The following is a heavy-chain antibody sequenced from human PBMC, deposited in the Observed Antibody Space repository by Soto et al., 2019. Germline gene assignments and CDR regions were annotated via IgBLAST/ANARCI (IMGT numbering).Heavy chain of an antibody. Sequence: KPSETLSLTCAVSGGSISSGGYSWSWIRQPPGKGLEWIGYIYHSGSTYYNPSLKSRVTISVDRSKNQFSLKLSSVTAADTAVYYCASYGVGSGPGVFDYWGQGTLVTVS. D-gene: IGHD2-15*01. J-gene: IGHJ4*02. CDR3: ASYGVGSGPGVFDY. CDR1: GGSISSGGYS. V-gene: IGHV4-30-2*01. CDR2: IYHSGST.